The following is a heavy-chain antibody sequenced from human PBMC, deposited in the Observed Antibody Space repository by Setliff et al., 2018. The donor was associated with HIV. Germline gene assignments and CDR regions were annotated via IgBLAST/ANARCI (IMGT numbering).Heavy chain of an antibody. Sequence: KASETLSLTCTVSGGSISSGGYYWSWIRQHPGKGLEWIGYIYYSGSTYYNPSLKSLVTISVDTSKNQFSLKLSSVTAADTAVYYCARECVVPAAGRHRWFDPWGQGTLVTVSS. CDR2: IYYSGST. CDR1: GGSISSGGYY. D-gene: IGHD2-2*01. J-gene: IGHJ5*02. CDR3: ARECVVPAAGRHRWFDP. V-gene: IGHV4-31*01.